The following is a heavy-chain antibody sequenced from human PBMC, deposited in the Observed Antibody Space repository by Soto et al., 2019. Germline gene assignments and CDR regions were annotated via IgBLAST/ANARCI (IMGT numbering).Heavy chain of an antibody. D-gene: IGHD2-2*01. V-gene: IGHV3-49*03. J-gene: IGHJ4*02. CDR1: GFTFGDYA. CDR3: ARRYCSSTYCSRYFDY. Sequence: PGGSLRLSCTASGFTFGDYAISWFRQAPGQGLEWVGFISSKPYGETTAYAASVRGRFTISKDDSKSIAYLQMNSLKTEDTGVYYCARRYCSSTYCSRYFDYWGEGTLVTVSS. CDR2: ISSKPYGETT.